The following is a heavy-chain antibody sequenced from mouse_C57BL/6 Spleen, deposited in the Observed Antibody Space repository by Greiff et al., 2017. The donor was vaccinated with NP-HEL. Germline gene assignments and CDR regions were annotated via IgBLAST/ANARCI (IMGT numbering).Heavy chain of an antibody. Sequence: VQLQQSGPELVKPGASVKIPCKASGYTFTDYNMDWVKQSHGKSLEWIGDINPNNGGTIYNQKFKGKATLTVDKSSSTAYMELRSLTSEDTAVYYCARLDYYGSSYGYAMDYWGQGTSVTVSS. CDR3: ARLDYYGSSYGYAMDY. J-gene: IGHJ4*01. V-gene: IGHV1-18*01. CDR2: INPNNGGT. D-gene: IGHD1-1*01. CDR1: GYTFTDYN.